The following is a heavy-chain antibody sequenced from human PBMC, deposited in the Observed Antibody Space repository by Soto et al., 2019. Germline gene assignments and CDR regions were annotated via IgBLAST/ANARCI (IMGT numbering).Heavy chain of an antibody. J-gene: IGHJ6*02. Sequence: XGSLTLYFAAPGFTVSSYSMHCARQAPGKGLEWVAVISYDGRKKDYADSVKGRFTISRDNSNNTVYLQMNGLRAEDTAVYYCARGCSSNDCYTNYYYYYAMDVWGHGTTVTVSS. CDR2: ISYDGRKK. CDR1: GFTVSSYS. D-gene: IGHD2-2*02. CDR3: ARGCSSNDCYTNYYYYYAMDV. V-gene: IGHV3-30*04.